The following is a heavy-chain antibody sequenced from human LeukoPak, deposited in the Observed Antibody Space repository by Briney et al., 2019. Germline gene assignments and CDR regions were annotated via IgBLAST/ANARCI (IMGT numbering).Heavy chain of an antibody. J-gene: IGHJ4*02. CDR2: IYHSGST. CDR3: ASTPIVVVPAAFDY. D-gene: IGHD2-2*01. Sequence: MPSETLSLTCSVSGGSISSYYWSWIRQPPGKGLEWIGYIYHSGSTYYNPSLKSRVTISVDRSKNQFSLKLSSVTAADTAVYYCASTPIVVVPAAFDYWGQGTLVTVSS. CDR1: GGSISSYY. V-gene: IGHV4-59*12.